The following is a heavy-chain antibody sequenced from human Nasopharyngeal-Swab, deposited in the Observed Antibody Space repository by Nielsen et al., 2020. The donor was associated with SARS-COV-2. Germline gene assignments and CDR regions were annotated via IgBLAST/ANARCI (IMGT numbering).Heavy chain of an antibody. CDR2: INHSGST. Sequence: SEALSLTCAVYGGSFSGYYWSWIRQPPGKGLEWIGEINHSGSTNYNPSLKSRVTISVDTSKNQFSLKLSSVTAADTAVYYCARGTIRGYSYGFGYFDYWGQGSLVTVSS. CDR1: GGSFSGYY. J-gene: IGHJ4*02. CDR3: ARGTIRGYSYGFGYFDY. D-gene: IGHD5-18*01. V-gene: IGHV4-34*01.